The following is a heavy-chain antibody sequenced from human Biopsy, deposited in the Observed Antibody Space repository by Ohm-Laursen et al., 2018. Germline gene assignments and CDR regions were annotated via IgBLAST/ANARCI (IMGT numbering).Heavy chain of an antibody. CDR2: MNHGGST. D-gene: IGHD1-20*01. CDR1: GGSFSGYY. CDR3: ARGSNWNDWSFDY. V-gene: IGHV4-34*01. J-gene: IGHJ4*02. Sequence: SGTLSLTCAVYGGSFSGYYWSWIRQPPGKGLEWIGEMNHGGSTNYNSSLKSRVTISVDTSKNQFSLKLNSVTAADTAVYYCARGSNWNDWSFDYWGQGTVVTVPS.